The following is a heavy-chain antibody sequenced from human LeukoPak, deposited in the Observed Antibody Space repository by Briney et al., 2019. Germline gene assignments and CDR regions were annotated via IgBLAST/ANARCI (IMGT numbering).Heavy chain of an antibody. J-gene: IGHJ3*02. CDR1: GFTFSSYS. D-gene: IGHD1-26*01. CDR3: ARRYSGSYGAFDI. Sequence: GGSLRLSCAASGFTFSSYSMNCVRQAPGKGLEWGSSISSSSSYIYYADPVKGRFTISRDNAKNSVYLQMNSLRAEETAVYYCARRYSGSYGAFDIWGQGTMVTVSS. CDR2: ISSSSSYI. V-gene: IGHV3-21*01.